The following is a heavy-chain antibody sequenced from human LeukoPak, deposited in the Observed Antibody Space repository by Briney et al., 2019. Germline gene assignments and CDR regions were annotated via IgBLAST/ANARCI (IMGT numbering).Heavy chain of an antibody. CDR1: GYTLTSYG. CDR2: IIPILGIA. J-gene: IGHJ3*02. CDR3: ASLSNSNKGASNI. D-gene: IGHD3-16*02. Sequence: ASVKVSCKASGYTLTSYGISWVRQAPGQGLEWMGRIIPILGIANYAQKFQGRVTITADKSTSTAYMELSSLRSEDTAVYYCASLSNSNKGASNIWGQGTMVTVSS. V-gene: IGHV1-69*04.